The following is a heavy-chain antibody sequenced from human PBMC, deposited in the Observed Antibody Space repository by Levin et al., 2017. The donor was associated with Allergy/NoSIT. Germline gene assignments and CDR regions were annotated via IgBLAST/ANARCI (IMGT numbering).Heavy chain of an antibody. Sequence: SETLSLTCTVSGGSISSYYWSWIRQPPGKGLEWIGYIYYSGSTNYNPSLKSRVTISVDTSKNQFSLKLSSVTAADTAVYYCARAWSRGYSSLTYYYGMDVWGQGTTVTVSS. V-gene: IGHV4-59*01. CDR2: IYYSGST. J-gene: IGHJ6*02. D-gene: IGHD6-13*01. CDR1: GGSISSYY. CDR3: ARAWSRGYSSLTYYYGMDV.